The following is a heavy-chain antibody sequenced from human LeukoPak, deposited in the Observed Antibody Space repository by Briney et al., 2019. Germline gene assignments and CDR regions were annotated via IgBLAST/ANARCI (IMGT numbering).Heavy chain of an antibody. CDR2: INSDGSTT. CDR1: GFTFSSYL. CDR3: ARGGSSSWYGS. V-gene: IGHV3-74*01. D-gene: IGHD6-13*01. Sequence: GFLGLSCAASGFTFSSYLMHLVRQAPGKGLVWVSRINSDGSTTSHADSVKGRFTISRDNAKNTLFLQMNSLRAEDTAVYYCARGGSSSWYGSWGQGTLVTVSS. J-gene: IGHJ5*01.